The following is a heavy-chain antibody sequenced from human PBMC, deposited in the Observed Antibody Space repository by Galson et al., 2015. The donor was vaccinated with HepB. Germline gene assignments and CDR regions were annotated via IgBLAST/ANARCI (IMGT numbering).Heavy chain of an antibody. V-gene: IGHV5-10-1*01. D-gene: IGHD3-22*01. J-gene: IGHJ3*02. Sequence: QSGAEVKKPGESLTISCKASGYRFTSNWINWVRQMPGKGLEWMGRVDPDGSDSIYGPAFQGHVTISADKFVSTAYVEWSSLEASDTAMYYCARGYDSSIKGEAFDIWGQGTMVIVSS. CDR3: ARGYDSSIKGEAFDI. CDR2: VDPDGSDS. CDR1: GYRFTSNW.